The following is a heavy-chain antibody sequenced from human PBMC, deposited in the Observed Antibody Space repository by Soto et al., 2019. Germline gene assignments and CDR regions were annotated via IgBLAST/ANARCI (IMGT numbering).Heavy chain of an antibody. Sequence: QLQLQESGPGLVKPSETLSLTCTVSGGSISSSSYYWGWIRQPPGKGLEWIGSIYYSGSTYYNPSLKSRVTISVDTSKNQFSLKLSSVTAADTAVYYCATVVVVVAATDWSDPWGQGTLVTVSS. CDR1: GGSISSSSYY. D-gene: IGHD2-15*01. CDR3: ATVVVVVAATDWSDP. CDR2: IYYSGST. J-gene: IGHJ5*02. V-gene: IGHV4-39*01.